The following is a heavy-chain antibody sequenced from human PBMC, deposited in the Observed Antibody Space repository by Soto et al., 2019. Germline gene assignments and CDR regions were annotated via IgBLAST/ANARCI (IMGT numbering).Heavy chain of an antibody. CDR1: GFTFDDYA. D-gene: IGHD3-16*01. Sequence: GGSLRLSCAASGFTFDDYAMHWVRQAPGKGLEWVSGISWNSGSIGYADSVKGRFTISRDNAKNSLYLQMNSLRAEDTALYYCAKDDSPYVRVFAFDIWGQGTMVTVSS. CDR3: AKDDSPYVRVFAFDI. CDR2: ISWNSGSI. V-gene: IGHV3-9*01. J-gene: IGHJ3*02.